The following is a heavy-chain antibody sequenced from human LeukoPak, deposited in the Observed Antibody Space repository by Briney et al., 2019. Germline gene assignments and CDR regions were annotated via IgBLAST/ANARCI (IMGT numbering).Heavy chain of an antibody. CDR3: ARASNSGYYYFDY. J-gene: IGHJ4*02. CDR1: GYSISTSYY. Sequence: PSETLSLTCAVSGYSISTSYYWGWIRQPPGKGLEWIGIIHHSGYTYYNPFLKSRITISLDTSKNQFSLQLSSVTAADTALYYCARASNSGYYYFDYWGQGTLVTVSS. CDR2: IHHSGYT. D-gene: IGHD3-22*01. V-gene: IGHV4-38-2*01.